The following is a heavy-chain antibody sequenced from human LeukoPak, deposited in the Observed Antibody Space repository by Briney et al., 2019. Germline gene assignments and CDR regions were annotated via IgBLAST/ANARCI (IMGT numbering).Heavy chain of an antibody. CDR2: IYSDNT. V-gene: IGHV3-53*01. J-gene: IGHJ4*02. Sequence: GGSLRLSCTVSGFTVSTNSMSWVRQAPGKGLEWVSFIYSDNTHYSDSVKGRFTISRDNSKNTLYLQMNSLRAEDTAVYYCAKDSVAVAGSKHFDYWGQGTLVTVSS. CDR1: GFTVSTNS. D-gene: IGHD6-19*01. CDR3: AKDSVAVAGSKHFDY.